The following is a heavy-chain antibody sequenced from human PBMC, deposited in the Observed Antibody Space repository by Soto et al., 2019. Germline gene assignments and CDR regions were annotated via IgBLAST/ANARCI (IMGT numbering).Heavy chain of an antibody. CDR3: ARGPSSGSFDF. CDR2: VNADNGDT. Sequence: ASVKVSCKASGYTFIYYTMHWLRQAPGQRPEWTGWVNADNGDTRYSQKFQGRLTMTRDTSASTIYVELSSLTSEDTAVYFCARGPSSGSFDFWGQGTLVTVSS. D-gene: IGHD6-19*01. J-gene: IGHJ4*02. V-gene: IGHV1-3*01. CDR1: GYTFIYYT.